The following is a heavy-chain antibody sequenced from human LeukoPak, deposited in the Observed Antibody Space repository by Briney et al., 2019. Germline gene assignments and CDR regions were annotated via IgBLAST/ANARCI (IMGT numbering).Heavy chain of an antibody. J-gene: IGHJ5*02. CDR2: INHSGST. CDR3: ARTWLESRPNLEWATWFDP. D-gene: IGHD3-3*01. V-gene: IGHV4-34*01. Sequence: SETLSLTCAVYGGSFSGYYWNWIRQSPGKGLEWIGEINHSGSTNYNPSLKSRVTISIDTSKNQFSLKLSSVTAADTAVYYCARTWLESRPNLEWATWFDPWGQGTLVTVSS. CDR1: GGSFSGYY.